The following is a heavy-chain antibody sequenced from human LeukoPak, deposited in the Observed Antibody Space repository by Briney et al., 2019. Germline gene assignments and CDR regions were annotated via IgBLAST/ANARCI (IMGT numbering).Heavy chain of an antibody. CDR1: GFTFDRYN. D-gene: IGHD2-2*01. CDR2: ISSGSSYI. Sequence: GSLRLSCAASGFTFDRYNMIWVRQAPGKGLEWVSSISSGSSYIYYADSVRGRFTISRDSAKNSLYLQMNSLRAEDTAVYYCARDKTFCSSPSCDADYWGQGTLVTVSS. CDR3: ARDKTFCSSPSCDADY. J-gene: IGHJ4*02. V-gene: IGHV3-21*01.